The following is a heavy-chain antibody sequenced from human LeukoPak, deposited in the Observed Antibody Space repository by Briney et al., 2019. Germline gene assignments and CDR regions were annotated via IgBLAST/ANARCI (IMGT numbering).Heavy chain of an antibody. CDR3: TRLSRVATTIDY. D-gene: IGHD5-12*01. J-gene: IGHJ4*02. Sequence: GGSLRLSCVGSGFTFSDYGMHWVRQASGKGLEWVGRIRSKANSYATAYAASVKGRFTISRDDSKNTAYLQMNSLKTEDTAVYYCTRLSRVATTIDYWGQGTLVTVSS. V-gene: IGHV3-73*01. CDR1: GFTFSDYG. CDR2: IRSKANSYAT.